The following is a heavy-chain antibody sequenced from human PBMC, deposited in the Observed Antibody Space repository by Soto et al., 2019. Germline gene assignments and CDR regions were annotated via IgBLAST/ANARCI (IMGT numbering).Heavy chain of an antibody. Sequence: QVQLVQSGAEVKKPGSSVKVSCKASGGTFSSYAISWVRQAPGQGLEWMGGIIPIFGTANYAQKFQGRVMITADKSTSTAYMELSSLRSEDTAVYYCARATSTYYYDSSGYYYGGWFDPWGQGTLVTVSS. CDR3: ARATSTYYYDSSGYYYGGWFDP. D-gene: IGHD3-22*01. V-gene: IGHV1-69*06. CDR2: IIPIFGTA. CDR1: GGTFSSYA. J-gene: IGHJ5*02.